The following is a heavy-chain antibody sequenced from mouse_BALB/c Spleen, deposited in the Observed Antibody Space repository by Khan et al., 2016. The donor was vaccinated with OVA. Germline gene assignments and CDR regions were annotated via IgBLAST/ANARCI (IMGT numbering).Heavy chain of an antibody. Sequence: EVKLEESGPGLVKPSQSLSLTCTVTGYSITSGYAWNWIRQFPGNKLEWMGYISYSGVTSYTPSLKSRTSITRDTSKNQFFLQLTSVTTEDTANYYCARGNYYGYYFDYWGQGTTLTVSS. D-gene: IGHD1-1*01. CDR1: GYSITSGYA. V-gene: IGHV3-2*02. CDR3: ARGNYYGYYFDY. CDR2: ISYSGVT. J-gene: IGHJ2*01.